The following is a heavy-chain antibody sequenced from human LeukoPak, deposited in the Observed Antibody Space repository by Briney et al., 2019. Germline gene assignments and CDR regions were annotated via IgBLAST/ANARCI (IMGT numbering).Heavy chain of an antibody. CDR1: GFNFSSYA. CDR3: AKDSRSPSCRGYFDY. Sequence: PGGSLRLSCAASGFNFSSYAMSWVRQAPGKGLEWVSAISGSGGSTYYADYVKGRFTISRDNSKKKLYLQMNSLRDEDPAVYYCAKDSRSPSCRGYFDYWGQGTLVTVSS. D-gene: IGHD2-2*01. J-gene: IGHJ4*02. CDR2: ISGSGGST. V-gene: IGHV3-23*01.